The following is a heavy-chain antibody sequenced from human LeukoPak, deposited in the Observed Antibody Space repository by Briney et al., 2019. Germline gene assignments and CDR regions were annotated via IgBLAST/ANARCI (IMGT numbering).Heavy chain of an antibody. CDR1: GFTFSNYG. V-gene: IGHV3-21*01. J-gene: IGHJ4*02. Sequence: GGSLRLSCAASGFTFSNYGMSWVRQAPGKGLEWVSSISSSSYIYYADSVKGRFTISRDNAKNSLYLQMNSLRAEDTAVYYCARGQTPTTLWGQGTLVTVSP. CDR2: ISSSSYI. D-gene: IGHD1-7*01. CDR3: ARGQTPTTL.